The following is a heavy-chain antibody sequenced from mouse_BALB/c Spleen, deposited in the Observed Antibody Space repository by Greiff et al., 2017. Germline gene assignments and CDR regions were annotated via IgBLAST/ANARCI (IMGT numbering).Heavy chain of an antibody. J-gene: IGHJ4*01. V-gene: IGHV1-4*02. Sequence: VQLQQSAAELARPGASVKMSCKASGYTFTSYTMHWVKQRPGQGLEWIGYINPSSGYTEYNQKFKDKTTLTADKSSSTAYMQLSSLTSEDSAVYYCARLGLRLRYYAMDYWGQGTSVTVSS. CDR2: INPSSGYT. D-gene: IGHD1-2*01. CDR1: GYTFTSYT. CDR3: ARLGLRLRYYAMDY.